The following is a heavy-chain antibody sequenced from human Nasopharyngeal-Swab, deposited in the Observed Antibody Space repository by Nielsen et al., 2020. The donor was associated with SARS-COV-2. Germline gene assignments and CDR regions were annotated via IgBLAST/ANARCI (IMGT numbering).Heavy chain of an antibody. CDR2: MNPNSGNT. CDR3: ASLKHSSGWYHWFDP. D-gene: IGHD6-19*01. CDR1: GYTFTSYD. J-gene: IGHJ5*02. V-gene: IGHV1-8*01. Sequence: ASVKVSCKASGYTFTSYDINWVRQATGQGLEWMGWMNPNSGNTGYAQKFQGRVTMTRNTSISTAYMELSSLRSEDTAVYYCASLKHSSGWYHWFDPWGQGTLVTVSS.